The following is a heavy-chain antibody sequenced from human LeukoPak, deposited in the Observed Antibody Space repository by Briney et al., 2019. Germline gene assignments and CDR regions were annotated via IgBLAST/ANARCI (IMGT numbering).Heavy chain of an antibody. CDR1: GYTFTSYY. CDR2: INPSGGST. J-gene: IGHJ4*02. Sequence: GASVKVSCKASGYTFTSYYMHWVRQAPGQGLEWMAIINPSGGSTSYAQKLQGRVTMTRDTSTSKVYMELSSLRSEDTAVYYCARDTEDTAMVSIGYWGQGTLVTVSS. V-gene: IGHV1-46*04. D-gene: IGHD5-18*01. CDR3: ARDTEDTAMVSIGY.